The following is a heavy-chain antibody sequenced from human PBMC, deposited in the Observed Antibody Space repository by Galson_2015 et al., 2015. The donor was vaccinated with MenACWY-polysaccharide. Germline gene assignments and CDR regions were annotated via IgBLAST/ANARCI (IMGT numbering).Heavy chain of an antibody. Sequence: SLRLSCAASGFTFSSYSMNWVRQAPGKGLEWVSGISASGGYTYYADSVKGRFTISRDNARNMLYLQMNNLRAEDTAVYHCVKSGLGSLGYRMVQGVDYWGRGTLATVSS. CDR1: GFTFSSYS. CDR2: ISASGGYT. D-gene: IGHD3-10*01. CDR3: VKSGLGSLGYRMVQGVDY. V-gene: IGHV3-23*01. J-gene: IGHJ4*02.